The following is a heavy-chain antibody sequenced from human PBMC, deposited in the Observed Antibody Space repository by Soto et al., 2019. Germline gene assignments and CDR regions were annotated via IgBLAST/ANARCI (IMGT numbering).Heavy chain of an antibody. CDR3: ARDRCSGVSCYRTYAFDM. D-gene: IGHD2-15*01. V-gene: IGHV3-21*01. CDR1: GFNFSTYT. CDR2: ISGNNVYL. Sequence: EAQLVESGGGLVTPGGSLRVSCAASGFNFSTYTMNWVRQDPCKGLEWVSSISGNNVYLYYADSVKGRFSISRDNAKNSLTLKMNSLRAEDTAIYYCARDRCSGVSCYRTYAFDMWGQGTLVTVAS. J-gene: IGHJ3*02.